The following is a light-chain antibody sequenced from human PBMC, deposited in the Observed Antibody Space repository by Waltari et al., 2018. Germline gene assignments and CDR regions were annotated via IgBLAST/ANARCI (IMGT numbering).Light chain of an antibody. CDR1: SPHVCGHYH. J-gene: IGLJ1*01. Sequence: QSALTQPASVSGSPGQSIPISCPGSSPHVCGHYHVSWYQQYPGKAPRLVIFDVNNRPSGISNRFSGSQSGNTASLTISGLRAEDEADYYCSSYTTSRTYVFGSGTKVTVL. V-gene: IGLV2-14*01. CDR3: SSYTTSRTYV. CDR2: DVN.